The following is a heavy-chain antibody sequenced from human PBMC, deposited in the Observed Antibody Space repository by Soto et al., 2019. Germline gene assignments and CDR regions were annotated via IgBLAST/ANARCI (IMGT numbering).Heavy chain of an antibody. D-gene: IGHD3-3*01. Sequence: QVQLVQSGAEVKKPGSSVKVSCKASGGTFSSYAISWVRQAPGQGLEWMGGIIPIFGTANYAQKFQGRVTITADESTSTAYRELSSLRPEDTAVYYCASGSVVIIHYYYYGMDVWGQGTTVTVSS. CDR3: ASGSVVIIHYYYYGMDV. CDR1: GGTFSSYA. J-gene: IGHJ6*02. CDR2: IIPIFGTA. V-gene: IGHV1-69*12.